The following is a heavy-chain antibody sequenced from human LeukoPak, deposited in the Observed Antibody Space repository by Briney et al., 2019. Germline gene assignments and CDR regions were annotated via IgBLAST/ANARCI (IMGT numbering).Heavy chain of an antibody. CDR2: ISSSSSTI. Sequence: GGSLRLSCAASGFSLSDHYMDWVRQGPGKGLEWISYISSSSSTIYYADSVKGRFTISRDNAKNSLYLQMNSLRDEDTAVYYCARKKGYCSSTSCLTYYYYGMDVWGQGTTVTVS. J-gene: IGHJ6*02. V-gene: IGHV3-48*02. CDR1: GFSLSDHY. CDR3: ARKKGYCSSTSCLTYYYYGMDV. D-gene: IGHD2-2*01.